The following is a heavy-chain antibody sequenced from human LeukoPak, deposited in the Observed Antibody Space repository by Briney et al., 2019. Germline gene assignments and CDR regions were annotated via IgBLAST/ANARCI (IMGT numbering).Heavy chain of an antibody. D-gene: IGHD3-22*01. Sequence: ASVKVSCKASGYTFTGYYMHWVRQAPGQGLEWMGWINPNSGGTNYAQKFQGRVTTTRDTSISTAYMELSRLRSDDTAVYYCARFSGVVVVTTDYWGQGTLVTVSS. J-gene: IGHJ4*02. CDR3: ARFSGVVVVTTDY. V-gene: IGHV1-2*02. CDR2: INPNSGGT. CDR1: GYTFTGYY.